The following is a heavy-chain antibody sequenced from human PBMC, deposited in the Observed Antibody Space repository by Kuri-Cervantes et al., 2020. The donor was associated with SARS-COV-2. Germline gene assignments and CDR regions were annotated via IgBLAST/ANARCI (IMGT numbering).Heavy chain of an antibody. CDR1: GFTFSSYE. CDR3: ARGRYDFWSGFFPPTL. Sequence: GESLKISCAASGFTFSSYEMNWVRQAPGKGLEWVSSISSSSSYIYCADSVKGRFTISRDNAKNSLYLQMNSLRAEDTAVYYCARGRYDFWSGFFPPTLWGQGTLVTVSS. J-gene: IGHJ4*02. V-gene: IGHV3-21*01. CDR2: ISSSSSYI. D-gene: IGHD3-3*01.